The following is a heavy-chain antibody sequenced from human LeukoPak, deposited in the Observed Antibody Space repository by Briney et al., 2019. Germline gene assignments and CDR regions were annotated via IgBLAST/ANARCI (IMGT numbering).Heavy chain of an antibody. CDR1: GYTFTGYY. CDR3: ARFIIKYYDSSDYYEPEYYFDY. Sequence: SVKVSCKASGYTFTGYYMHWVRQAPGQGLEWMGRIIPIFGIPNYAQKFLGRVTITADKSTSTAYMDLTGLRSEDTAVYYCARFIIKYYDSSDYYEPEYYFDYWGQGTLVTVSS. D-gene: IGHD3-22*01. V-gene: IGHV1-69*02. J-gene: IGHJ4*02. CDR2: IIPIFGIP.